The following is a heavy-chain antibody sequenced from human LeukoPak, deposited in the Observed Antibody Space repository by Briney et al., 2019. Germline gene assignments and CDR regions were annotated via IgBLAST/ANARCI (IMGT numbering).Heavy chain of an antibody. CDR3: ARRDSGSYHYYYYMDV. J-gene: IGHJ6*03. D-gene: IGHD1-26*01. CDR2: ISAYNGNT. CDR1: GYTFTSYG. V-gene: IGHV1-18*01. Sequence: GASVKVSCEASGYTFTSYGISWVRQAPGQGLEWMGWISAYNGNTNYAQKLQGRVTMTTDTSTSTAYMELRSLRSDDTAVYYCARRDSGSYHYYYYMDVWGKGTTVTVSS.